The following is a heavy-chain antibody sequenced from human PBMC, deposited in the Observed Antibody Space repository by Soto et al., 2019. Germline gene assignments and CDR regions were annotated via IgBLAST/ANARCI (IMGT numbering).Heavy chain of an antibody. V-gene: IGHV3-23*01. Sequence: AGGSLRLSCAASGFTFSSYAMSWVRQAPGQGLEWVSSISGSGGGTYYAGSVKGRFAISRDNSKNTLYLQMNSLGAEDTALYYCARSSLADSATSGVDHWGQGTLVTVSS. J-gene: IGHJ5*02. D-gene: IGHD5-18*01. CDR1: GFTFSSYA. CDR2: ISGSGGGT. CDR3: ARSSLADSATSGVDH.